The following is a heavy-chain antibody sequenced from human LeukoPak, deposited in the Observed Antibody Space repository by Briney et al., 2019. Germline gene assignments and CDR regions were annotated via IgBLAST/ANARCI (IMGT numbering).Heavy chain of an antibody. V-gene: IGHV3-72*01. Sequence: PGGSLRLSCAAFSDQYMDWVRQAPGKGLEWVGRIGNKANSYTTEYAASVQGRFTISRDDSKNSLYLQMNSLKTEDTAVYHCTRGYSGVAIYAFDIWGQGTMVTVSS. CDR1: SDQY. D-gene: IGHD5-18*01. CDR2: IGNKANSYTT. J-gene: IGHJ3*02. CDR3: TRGYSGVAIYAFDI.